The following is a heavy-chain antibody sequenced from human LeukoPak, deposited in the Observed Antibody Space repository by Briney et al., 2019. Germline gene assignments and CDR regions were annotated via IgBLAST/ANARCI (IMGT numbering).Heavy chain of an antibody. V-gene: IGHV4-59*01. Sequence: PSETLSLTCTVSGGSISSYYWSWIRQPPGKGLEWIGYIYYSGSTNYNPSLKSRVTISVDTSKNQFSLKLSSVTAADTAVYYCAREEGYCSSTSCYYWFDPWGQGTLVTVSS. CDR3: AREEGYCSSTSCYYWFDP. CDR1: GGSISSYY. D-gene: IGHD2-2*01. CDR2: IYYSGST. J-gene: IGHJ5*02.